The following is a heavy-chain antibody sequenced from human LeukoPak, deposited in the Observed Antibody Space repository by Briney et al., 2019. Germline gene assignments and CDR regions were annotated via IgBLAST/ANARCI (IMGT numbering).Heavy chain of an antibody. Sequence: ASVKVPCKASGYTFTSYGISWVRQAPGQGLEWMGWISAYNGNTNYAQKLQGRVTMTTDTSTSTAYMELRSLRSDDTAVYYCARYSSGWYGGGFDYWGQGTLVTVSS. J-gene: IGHJ4*02. V-gene: IGHV1-18*01. CDR2: ISAYNGNT. CDR3: ARYSSGWYGGGFDY. CDR1: GYTFTSYG. D-gene: IGHD6-19*01.